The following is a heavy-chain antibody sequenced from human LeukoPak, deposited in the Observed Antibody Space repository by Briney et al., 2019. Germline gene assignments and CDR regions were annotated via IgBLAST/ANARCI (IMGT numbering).Heavy chain of an antibody. J-gene: IGHJ4*02. CDR1: GFTFSSYA. CDR2: ISVSGGST. D-gene: IGHD3-10*01. Sequence: SGGSLRLSCAASGFTFSSYAMSWVRQAPGKGLEWVSAISVSGGSTYYADSVKGRFTISRDNSKNTLYLQMNSLRAEDTAVYYCAKDGVPNYYGSGSYLDYWGQGTLVTVSS. CDR3: AKDGVPNYYGSGSYLDY. V-gene: IGHV3-23*01.